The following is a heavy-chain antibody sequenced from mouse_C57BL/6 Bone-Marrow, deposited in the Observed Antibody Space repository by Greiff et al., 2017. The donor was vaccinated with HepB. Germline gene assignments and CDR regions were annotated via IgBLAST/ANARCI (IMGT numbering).Heavy chain of an antibody. CDR1: GYTFTSYW. CDR2: INPSNGGT. V-gene: IGHV1-53*01. J-gene: IGHJ2*01. CDR3: AKKGYYYGSSYHFDY. D-gene: IGHD1-1*01. Sequence: QVQLQQPGTELVKPGASVKLSCKASGYTFTSYWMHGVKQRPGQGLEWIGNINPSNGGTNYNEKFKSKATLTVDKSSSTAYMQLSSLTSEDSAVYYCAKKGYYYGSSYHFDYWGQGTTLTVSS.